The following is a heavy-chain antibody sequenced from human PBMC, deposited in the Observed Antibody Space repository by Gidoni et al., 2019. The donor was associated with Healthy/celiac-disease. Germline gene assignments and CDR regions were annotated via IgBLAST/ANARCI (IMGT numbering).Heavy chain of an antibody. J-gene: IGHJ6*02. Sequence: EVQLLESGGGLVQPGGSLRLSCAASGFTFSSYAMSWVRQAPGKGLEWVSAISGSGGSTYYADSVKGRFTISRDNSKNTLYLQMNSLRAEDTAVYYCAGGEKQQLVYPVWGQGTTVTVSS. V-gene: IGHV3-23*01. D-gene: IGHD6-13*01. CDR2: ISGSGGST. CDR3: AGGEKQQLVYPV. CDR1: GFTFSSYA.